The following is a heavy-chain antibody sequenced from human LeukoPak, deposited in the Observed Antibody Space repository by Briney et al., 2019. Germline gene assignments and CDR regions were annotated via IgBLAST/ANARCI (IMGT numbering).Heavy chain of an antibody. CDR1: GYTFTSYD. V-gene: IGHV1-8*01. Sequence: ASVKVSCKASGYTFTSYDINWVRQATGQGLEWMGWMNPNSGNTGYAQKLQGRVTMTTDTSTSTAYMELRSLRSDDTAVYYCARDRSGSYYGIFQHWGQGTLVTVSS. CDR2: MNPNSGNT. J-gene: IGHJ1*01. D-gene: IGHD1-26*01. CDR3: ARDRSGSYYGIFQH.